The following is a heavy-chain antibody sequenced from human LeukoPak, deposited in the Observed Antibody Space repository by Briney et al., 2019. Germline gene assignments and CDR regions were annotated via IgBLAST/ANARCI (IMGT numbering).Heavy chain of an antibody. V-gene: IGHV1-46*01. J-gene: IGHJ4*02. CDR3: AREGIAVAGFFFDY. CDR2: INPSDGST. CDR1: GYTFTGYY. Sequence: ASVKVSCKASGYTFTGYYVYWVRQAPGQGLGCMGKINPSDGSTYYAQKFQGRVTMTRDTSTSTVYMELSSLRSEDTAVYYCAREGIAVAGFFFDYWGQGTLVSVSS. D-gene: IGHD6-19*01.